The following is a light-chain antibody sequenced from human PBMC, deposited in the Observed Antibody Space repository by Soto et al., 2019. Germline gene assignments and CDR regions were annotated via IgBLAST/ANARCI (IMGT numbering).Light chain of an antibody. J-gene: IGLJ1*01. CDR3: SSYTTSSTLYV. CDR1: SSDIGSFNY. V-gene: IGLV2-14*01. Sequence: QSVLTQPASVSGSPGQSTTISCTRSSSDIGSFNYVSWYQQHPGKAPKLMIYDVADRPSGVSNRFSGSKSGDTAYLTISGIQPEDEADYYCSSYTTSSTLYVFGTGTKVTVL. CDR2: DVA.